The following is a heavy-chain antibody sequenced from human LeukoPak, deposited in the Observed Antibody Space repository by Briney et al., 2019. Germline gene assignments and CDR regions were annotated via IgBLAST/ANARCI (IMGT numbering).Heavy chain of an antibody. CDR1: GFTLSSYA. Sequence: GGSLRLSCAASGFTLSSYAMTWVRQAPGRGLEWVSSVDGGGGGTYYADSVKGRFTISRDNSKDTLYLQMNGLRAEDTAVYFCAKQSAGSAAWYSLRYDFWGQGTLVTVSS. D-gene: IGHD6-13*01. J-gene: IGHJ4*02. V-gene: IGHV3-23*01. CDR3: AKQSAGSAAWYSLRYDF. CDR2: VDGGGGGT.